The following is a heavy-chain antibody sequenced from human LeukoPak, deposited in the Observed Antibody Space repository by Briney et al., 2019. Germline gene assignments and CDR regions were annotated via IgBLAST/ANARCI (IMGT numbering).Heavy chain of an antibody. Sequence: PSETVSLTCTVSGGSISISSYYWGWIRQPPGKGLECIASIYYSGTTYDNPSLKSRVTISVDTSKNQFSLRLSSVTAADTAVYYCATSSGFYYFGSGSYYTHPFDYWGQGTVVTVSS. J-gene: IGHJ4*02. D-gene: IGHD3-10*01. CDR2: IYYSGTT. V-gene: IGHV4-39*01. CDR3: ATSSGFYYFGSGSYYTHPFDY. CDR1: GGSISISSYY.